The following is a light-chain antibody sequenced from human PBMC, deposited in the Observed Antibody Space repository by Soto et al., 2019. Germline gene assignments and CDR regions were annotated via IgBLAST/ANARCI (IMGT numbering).Light chain of an antibody. CDR3: QQYGSSPLT. CDR2: GAS. J-gene: IGKJ4*01. V-gene: IGKV3-20*01. CDR1: QSVSSSY. Sequence: EIVLTQSPGTLSLSPGERATLSCRASQSVSSSYLAWYQQKPGQAPGLLIYGASSRATGITDRFSGSGSGTDFTLTISRLEPEDFAVYYCQQYGSSPLTFGGGTKVDIK.